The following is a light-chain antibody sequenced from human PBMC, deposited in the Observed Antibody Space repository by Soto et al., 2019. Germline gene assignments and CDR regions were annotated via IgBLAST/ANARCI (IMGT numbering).Light chain of an antibody. CDR3: QHCHTISWT. Sequence: ITKYTSTLSASVGDRGTITCWASQNIINLFAWYQQKPGNAPKLLIYKASTLECEVPSSFSGSGSETEFTLTISSLQPNESPTYYCQHCHTISWTFGQRT. J-gene: IGKJ1*01. V-gene: IGKV1-5*03. CDR2: KAS. CDR1: QNIINL.